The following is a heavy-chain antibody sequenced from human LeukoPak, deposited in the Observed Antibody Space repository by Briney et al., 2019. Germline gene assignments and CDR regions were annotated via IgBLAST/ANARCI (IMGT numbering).Heavy chain of an antibody. CDR1: GFTFSRYA. CDR3: AKDGWVS. V-gene: IGHV3-23*01. Sequence: GGSLRLSCVASGFTFSRYAMNWVRQTPGKRLEWVSLIGTNEARTHYADSVKGRFTISRDNSKNTLYLQMNSLRAEDTALYYCAKDGWVSWGQGTLVTVSS. D-gene: IGHD3-10*01. J-gene: IGHJ5*02. CDR2: IGTNEART.